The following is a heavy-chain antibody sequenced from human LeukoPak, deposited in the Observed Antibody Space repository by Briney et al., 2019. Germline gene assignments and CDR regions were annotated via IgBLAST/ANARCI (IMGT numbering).Heavy chain of an antibody. D-gene: IGHD6-6*01. CDR1: GFTFSSYS. Sequence: PGGALRLSCAASGFTFSSYSMNWVRQAPGKGLEWVSSISSTGSDTNYADSVKGRFTISRDSAKNMVYLQMNSLRAEDTAEYYCTRHDWFDPWGQGTLVTVSS. CDR2: ISSTGSDT. V-gene: IGHV3-21*04. CDR3: TRHDWFDP. J-gene: IGHJ5*02.